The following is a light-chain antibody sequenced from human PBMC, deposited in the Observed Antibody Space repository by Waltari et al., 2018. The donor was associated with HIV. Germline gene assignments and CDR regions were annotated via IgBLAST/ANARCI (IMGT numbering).Light chain of an antibody. Sequence: DIQITQSPYSLSASVTDSVTITCRAGQNIANYLNWYQQQPGKAPQLLIYAESNLQRGVASRFSGSGSGTDFTLSISPLHPEDFATYYCQQSYTTPFTFGGGTRVDI. CDR2: AES. V-gene: IGKV1-39*01. CDR1: QNIANY. J-gene: IGKJ4*01. CDR3: QQSYTTPFT.